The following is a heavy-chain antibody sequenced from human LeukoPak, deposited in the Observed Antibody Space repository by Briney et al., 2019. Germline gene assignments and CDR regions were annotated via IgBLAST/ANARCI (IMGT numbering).Heavy chain of an antibody. J-gene: IGHJ6*02. CDR2: VRGKFYHETT. V-gene: IGHV3-49*04. D-gene: IGHD5-18*01. CDR3: GRGPIQLWLHNGMDI. CDR1: GFTSGDHA. Sequence: GRSLRLPCTAFGFTSGDHAMTWVRQAPGKGLEWVGFVRGKFYHETTEYAASVKGRFTLARNAYTSIVYFQINNLKTENPANYYCGRGPIQLWLHNGMDIWGQGTPGIVSS.